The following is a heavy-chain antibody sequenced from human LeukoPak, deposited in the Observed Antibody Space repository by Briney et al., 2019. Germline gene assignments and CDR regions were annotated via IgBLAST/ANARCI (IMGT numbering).Heavy chain of an antibody. J-gene: IGHJ6*03. CDR1: GGSISSHY. CDR3: ARGRSERTYYYGSGSYPYYYYYMDV. V-gene: IGHV4-59*11. Sequence: SETLSLTCTVSGGSISSHYWSWIRQPPGKGLEWIGYFYYSGSTNYNPSLKSRVTISVDTSKNQFSLKLSSVTAADTAVYYCARGRSERTYYYGSGSYPYYYYYMDVWGKGTTVTVSS. D-gene: IGHD3-10*01. CDR2: FYYSGST.